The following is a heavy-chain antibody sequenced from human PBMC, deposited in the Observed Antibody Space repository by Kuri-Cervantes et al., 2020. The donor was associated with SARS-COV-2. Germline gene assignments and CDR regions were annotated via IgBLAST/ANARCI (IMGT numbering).Heavy chain of an antibody. CDR3: ARESGVDWGSDAFDI. CDR2: IRYDGSNK. CDR1: GFTFSSYG. J-gene: IGHJ3*02. V-gene: IGHV3-30*02. D-gene: IGHD7-27*01. Sequence: GESLKISCAASGFTFSSYGMHWVRQAPGKGLEWVAFIRYDGSNKYYADSVKGRFTISRDNSKNTLYPQMNSLRAEDTALYYCARESGVDWGSDAFDIWGQGTMVTVSS.